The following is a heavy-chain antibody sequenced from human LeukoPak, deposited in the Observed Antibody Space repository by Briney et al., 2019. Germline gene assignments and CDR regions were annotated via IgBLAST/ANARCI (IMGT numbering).Heavy chain of an antibody. D-gene: IGHD6-19*01. J-gene: IGHJ3*02. Sequence: GGSLRLSCAASGFTFSSYSMNWVRQAPGKGLEWVSSTSSSSSYIYYADSVKGRFTISRDNAKNSLYLQMNSLRAEDTAVYYCARDYYSSGWRDAFDIWGQGTMVTVSS. CDR3: ARDYYSSGWRDAFDI. CDR1: GFTFSSYS. V-gene: IGHV3-21*01. CDR2: TSSSSSYI.